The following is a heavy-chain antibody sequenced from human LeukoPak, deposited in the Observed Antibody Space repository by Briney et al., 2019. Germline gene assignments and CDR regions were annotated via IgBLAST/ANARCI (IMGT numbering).Heavy chain of an antibody. V-gene: IGHV3-30*03. D-gene: IGHD3-22*01. CDR1: GFTFSSYG. Sequence: GRSLRLSCAASGFTFSSYGIHWVRQAPGKGLEWVAAISYDGSSKYYADSVKGRFTISRDNSKNTLYLQMNSLRAEDTAVYYCARDQGVVVHGKYHYYGMDVWGQGTTVTLSS. CDR3: ARDQGVVVHGKYHYYGMDV. CDR2: ISYDGSSK. J-gene: IGHJ6*02.